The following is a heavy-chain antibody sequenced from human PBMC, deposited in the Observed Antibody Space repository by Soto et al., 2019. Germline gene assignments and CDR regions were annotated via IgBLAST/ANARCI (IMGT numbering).Heavy chain of an antibody. CDR1: GFAFSDSA. CDR3: TSRRDWTAVAPLDY. D-gene: IGHD2-21*01. Sequence: EVQLVESGGGLVQPGGSLKLSCAASGFAFSDSAMHWVRQASGKGLEWIGRIRGKRGNDGTAYAASVKGRFTISRDDSKTTTYLQMNGLKVEDAAVYYCTSRRDWTAVAPLDYWGQGTLVTVSS. CDR2: IRGKRGNDGT. V-gene: IGHV3-73*02. J-gene: IGHJ4*02.